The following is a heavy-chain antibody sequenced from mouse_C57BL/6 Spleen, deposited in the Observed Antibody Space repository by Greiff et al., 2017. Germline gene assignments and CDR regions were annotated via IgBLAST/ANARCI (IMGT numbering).Heavy chain of an antibody. J-gene: IGHJ1*03. CDR2: ISSGGDYI. Sequence: EVMLVESGEGLVKPGGSLKLSCAASGFTFSSYAMSWVRQTPEKRLEWVAYISSGGDYIYYADTVKGRFTISRDNARNTLYLQMSSLKSEDTAMYYCTRDPHYDYHWYFDVWGTGTTVTVSS. CDR1: GFTFSSYA. D-gene: IGHD2-4*01. CDR3: TRDPHYDYHWYFDV. V-gene: IGHV5-9-1*02.